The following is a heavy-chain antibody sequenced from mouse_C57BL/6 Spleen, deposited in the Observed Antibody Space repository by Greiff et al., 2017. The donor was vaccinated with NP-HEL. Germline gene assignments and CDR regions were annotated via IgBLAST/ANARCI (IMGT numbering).Heavy chain of an antibody. V-gene: IGHV1-15*01. CDR1: GYTFTDYE. CDR3: TRRGLRRGFAY. CDR2: IDPETGGT. J-gene: IGHJ3*01. D-gene: IGHD2-2*01. Sequence: VQLQQSGAELVRPGASVTLSCKASGYTFTDYEMHWVKQTPVHGLEWIGAIDPETGGTAYNQKFKGKAILTADKSSSTAYMELRSLTSEDSAVYYCTRRGLRRGFAYWGQGTLVTVSA.